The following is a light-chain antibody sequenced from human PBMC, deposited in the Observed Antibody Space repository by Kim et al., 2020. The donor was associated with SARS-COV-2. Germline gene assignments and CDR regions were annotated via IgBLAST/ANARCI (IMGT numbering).Light chain of an antibody. V-gene: IGLV1-40*01. CDR1: RYNIGAGYD. CDR2: GNI. CDR3: QSYDNSLSGSV. Sequence: GVTITWTGSRYNIGAGYDVNWCPQLPGTAPKLLIYGNIKRPSGVPDRFSGSKSGTSASLAITGLRGEDDADYYCQSYDNSLSGSVVGGGTQLTVL. J-gene: IGLJ3*02.